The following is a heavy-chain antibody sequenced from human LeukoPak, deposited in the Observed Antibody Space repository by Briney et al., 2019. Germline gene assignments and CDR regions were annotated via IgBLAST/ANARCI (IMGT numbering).Heavy chain of an antibody. J-gene: IGHJ5*01. CDR2: INPNSGDT. D-gene: IGHD1-26*01. CDR3: ARASGSYWWFDS. CDR1: GYTFTDYY. V-gene: IGHV1-2*02. Sequence: ASVKVSCKASGYTFTDYYIHWVRQAPGQGLEWMGWINPNSGDTNYAQKFQGSVTMTRDTSISTVYMELSRLRSDDTAVYYCARASGSYWWFDSWGQGTLVTVSS.